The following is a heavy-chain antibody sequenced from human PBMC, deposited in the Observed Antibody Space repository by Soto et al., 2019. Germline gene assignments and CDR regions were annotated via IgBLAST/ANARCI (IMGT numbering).Heavy chain of an antibody. CDR1: VFTFNIFP. V-gene: IGHV3-23*01. CDR2: IAGSGGNT. J-gene: IGHJ4*02. Sequence: RLSCAASVFTFNIFPMTWVRQAPGKGLEWVSGIAGSGGNTYHADSVKGRFTISRDNSKNTVYLQMDSLRVEDTAVYYCANSYYYDSRGYYPFEYCGQGALLTVSS. D-gene: IGHD3-22*01. CDR3: ANSYYYDSRGYYPFEY.